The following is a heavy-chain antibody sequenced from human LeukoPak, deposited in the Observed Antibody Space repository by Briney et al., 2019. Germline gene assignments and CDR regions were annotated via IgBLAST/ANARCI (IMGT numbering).Heavy chain of an antibody. CDR2: IHQDGNEK. V-gene: IGHV3-7*04. D-gene: IGHD2-15*01. J-gene: IGHJ4*02. Sequence: PAGSMRLSCAASGFTFSTYWMSWVRQAPGKVLEWVANIHQDGNEKYYVDCVKGRFTISRDNAKNSLYLQMNSLRAEDTAVYYCARGDKFSGDYWGQGTLVTVSS. CDR3: ARGDKFSGDY. CDR1: GFTFSTYW.